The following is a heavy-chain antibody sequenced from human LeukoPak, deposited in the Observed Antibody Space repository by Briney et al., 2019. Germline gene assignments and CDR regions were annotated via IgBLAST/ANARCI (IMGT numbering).Heavy chain of an antibody. CDR2: ISGSGGST. V-gene: IGHV3-23*01. CDR3: AKESIVAPYGY. Sequence: GGSLRLSCAASGFTFSTYAMNWVRQAPGKGLEWVSAISGSGGSTYYADSVKGRFTISRDNSKNTLYLQMNSLRAEDTAVYYCAKESIVAPYGYWGQGTLVTVSS. D-gene: IGHD1-26*01. CDR1: GFTFSTYA. J-gene: IGHJ4*02.